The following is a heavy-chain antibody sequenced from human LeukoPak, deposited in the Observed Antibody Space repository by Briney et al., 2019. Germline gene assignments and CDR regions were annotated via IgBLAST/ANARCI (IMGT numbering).Heavy chain of an antibody. CDR1: GGSISYYY. CDR3: AREDPQTRVPEGMDV. J-gene: IGHJ6*02. CDR2: IYYSGTT. V-gene: IGHV4-59*01. D-gene: IGHD4/OR15-4a*01. Sequence: SETLSLTCTVSGGSISYYYWSWVRQSPGKGLEWIGYIYYSGTTNYNPSLKSRVTISVDTSKNQFSLQLRSVTAADSAVYYCAREDPQTRVPEGMDVWGQGTTVTVSS.